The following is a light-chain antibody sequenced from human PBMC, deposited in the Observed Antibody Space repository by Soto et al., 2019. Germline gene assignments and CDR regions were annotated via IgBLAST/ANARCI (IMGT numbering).Light chain of an antibody. CDR3: QQRSTFG. J-gene: IGKJ5*01. CDR1: QSVSTY. CDR2: DAS. Sequence: EIVLTQSPATLSLSPGERATLSCRASQSVSTYLAWYQQKPGQAPRLLIYDASNRATGIPARFSGSGSGTDFTLTISSLEPEDFAVYYCQQRSTFGVGQGTRLEFK. V-gene: IGKV3-11*01.